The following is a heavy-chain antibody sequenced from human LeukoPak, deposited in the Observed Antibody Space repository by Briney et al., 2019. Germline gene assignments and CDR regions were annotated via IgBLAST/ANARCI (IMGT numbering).Heavy chain of an antibody. CDR3: AKDSSRIVVVPAAISRY. J-gene: IGHJ4*02. V-gene: IGHV3-30*04. CDR1: GFTFSSYA. CDR2: ISYDGSNK. D-gene: IGHD2-2*01. Sequence: GGSLRLSCSASGFTFSSYAMHWVRQAPGKGLEWVAVISYDGSNKYYADSVKGRFTISRDNSKNTLYLQMNSLRAEDTAVYYCAKDSSRIVVVPAAISRYWGQGTLVTVSS.